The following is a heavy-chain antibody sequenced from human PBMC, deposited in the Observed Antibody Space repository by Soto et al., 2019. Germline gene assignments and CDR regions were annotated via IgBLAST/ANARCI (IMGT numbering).Heavy chain of an antibody. CDR1: GYSFTSYW. Sequence: GESMKVSCKGAGYSFTSYWSGWVRKIPGKGLEWMGIIYPGDSDTRYSPSFQGQVTISADKSISTAYLQWSSLKASDTAMYYCASSSIVGATCCYYGMDVWGQGTTVTVSS. V-gene: IGHV5-51*01. J-gene: IGHJ6*02. D-gene: IGHD1-26*01. CDR3: ASSSIVGATCCYYGMDV. CDR2: IYPGDSDT.